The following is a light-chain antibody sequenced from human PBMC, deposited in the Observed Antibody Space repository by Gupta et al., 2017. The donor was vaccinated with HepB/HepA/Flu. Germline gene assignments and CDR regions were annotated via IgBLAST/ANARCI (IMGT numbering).Light chain of an antibody. V-gene: IGLV1-47*01. CDR1: SSNIGSNY. Sequence: VLTHSLPASGTPGLRVTISCSGSSSNIGSNYVYWYQQLPGTAPKLLIHRNNQRPSGVPDRFSGSKSGTSASLAISGLRSEDESVYFCAAWDDSLRGPLFGGGTKLTVL. CDR2: RNN. CDR3: AAWDDSLRGPL. J-gene: IGLJ3*02.